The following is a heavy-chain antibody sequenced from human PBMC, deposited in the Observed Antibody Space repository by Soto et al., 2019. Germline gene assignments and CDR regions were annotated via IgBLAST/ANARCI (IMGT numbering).Heavy chain of an antibody. Sequence: GGSLRLSCAASGFTFSSYGMHWVRQAPGKGLEWVAVIWYDGSNKYYADSVKGRFTISRDNSKNTLYLQMNSLRAEDTAVYYCARDGILTGYRYYYYYYGMDVWGQGTTVTVSS. J-gene: IGHJ6*02. CDR1: GFTFSSYG. CDR2: IWYDGSNK. CDR3: ARDGILTGYRYYYYYYGMDV. D-gene: IGHD3-9*01. V-gene: IGHV3-33*01.